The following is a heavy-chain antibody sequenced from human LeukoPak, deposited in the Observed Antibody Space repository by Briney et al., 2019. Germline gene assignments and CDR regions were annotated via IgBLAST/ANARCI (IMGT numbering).Heavy chain of an antibody. Sequence: GGSLRLSCVASGFTFSNAWVSWVRQAPGKGLEWVGRIKSKTDGGTTDYAAPVKGRFTISRDDSKNTLYLQMNSLKTENTAVYYCTTQLSPYYYGSENIFDYWGQGTLVTVSS. CDR2: IKSKTDGGTT. CDR3: TTQLSPYYYGSENIFDY. V-gene: IGHV3-15*01. J-gene: IGHJ4*02. CDR1: GFTFSNAW. D-gene: IGHD3-10*01.